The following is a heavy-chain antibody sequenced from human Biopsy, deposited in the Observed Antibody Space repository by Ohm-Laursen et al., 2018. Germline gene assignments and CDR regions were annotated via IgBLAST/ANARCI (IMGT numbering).Heavy chain of an antibody. D-gene: IGHD4-17*01. Sequence: SDTLSLTCTVSGDSISSYYWSWVRQPPGKGLEWIGYISYSGITNYNASLKSRLTISIDTSKNQFSLKLSSVTAADTAVYYCARLPHGDYRYNFDYWGRGTLVTVSS. CDR3: ARLPHGDYRYNFDY. CDR2: ISYSGIT. J-gene: IGHJ4*02. V-gene: IGHV4-59*08. CDR1: GDSISSYY.